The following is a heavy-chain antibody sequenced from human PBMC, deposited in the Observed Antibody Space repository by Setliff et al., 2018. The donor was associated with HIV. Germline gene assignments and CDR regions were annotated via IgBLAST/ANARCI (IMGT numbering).Heavy chain of an antibody. CDR1: GYTFTTYS. J-gene: IGHJ3*02. V-gene: IGHV1-3*01. CDR3: ARVRLIFTMIVVVSGAFDI. CDR2: INVGNGDT. D-gene: IGHD3-22*01. Sequence: ASVKVSCKASGYTFTTYSLHWVRQAPGQSLEWMGWINVGNGDTKYSQDLQGRITITRDTSANTAYMELSRLRSDDTAVYYCARVRLIFTMIVVVSGAFDIWGQGTMVTVSS.